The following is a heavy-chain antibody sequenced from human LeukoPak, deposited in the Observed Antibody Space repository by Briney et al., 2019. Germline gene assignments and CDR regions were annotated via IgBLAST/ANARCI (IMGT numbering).Heavy chain of an antibody. J-gene: IGHJ6*03. Sequence: ASETLSLTCTVSGGSISSSSYYWGWIRQPPGKGLEWIGNIYYSGSTYYDPSLKSRFTISVDTSKNQFSLKLSSVTAADTAVYYCARLSGYGLHYYYYMDVWGKGTTVTVSS. D-gene: IGHD5-12*01. CDR2: IYYSGST. CDR1: GGSISSSSYY. V-gene: IGHV4-39*07. CDR3: ARLSGYGLHYYYYMDV.